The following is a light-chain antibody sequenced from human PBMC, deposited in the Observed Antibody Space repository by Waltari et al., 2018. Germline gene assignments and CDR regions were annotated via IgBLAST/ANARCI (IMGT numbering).Light chain of an antibody. Sequence: EIVFPPAPGTLSLSPGERATLSCRASPSISKYLAWYQQRPGQAPRLLIYAASNRATGIPDRFSGGGSGTDFSLTISRLEPEDLAVYYCQHHVRLPATFGQGTKVEIK. CDR3: QHHVRLPAT. V-gene: IGKV3-20*01. J-gene: IGKJ1*01. CDR1: PSISKY. CDR2: AAS.